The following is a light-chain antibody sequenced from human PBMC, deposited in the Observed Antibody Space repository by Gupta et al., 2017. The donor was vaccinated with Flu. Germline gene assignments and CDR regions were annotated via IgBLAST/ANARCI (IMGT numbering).Light chain of an antibody. V-gene: IGKV1-12*01. CDR1: QCISNW. Sequence: IQMAQSRSSVYASIGDRVAITCRGSQCISNWLDWYQQRPGKAPKLLIDAASSLQSGVPSRYSGSGSGTYITLTSSIQQHEDVATYCWQQANSFPCTFGPGTKVDIK. CDR3: QQANSFPCT. J-gene: IGKJ3*01. CDR2: AAS.